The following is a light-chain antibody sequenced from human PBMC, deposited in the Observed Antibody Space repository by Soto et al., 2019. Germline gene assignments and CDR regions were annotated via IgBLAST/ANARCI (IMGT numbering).Light chain of an antibody. J-gene: IGKJ5*01. CDR2: GTS. CDR1: ERIYSAY. CDR3: QQYGNSPIT. V-gene: IGKV3-20*01. Sequence: EVVLTQSPGTLPLSRGERATLSCRASERIYSAYLGWYQQKPGQAPRLLIYGTSSRATGIPDRFSGSGFGTDFTLTISRLEPEDFAVYYCQQYGNSPITFGQGTRLEIK.